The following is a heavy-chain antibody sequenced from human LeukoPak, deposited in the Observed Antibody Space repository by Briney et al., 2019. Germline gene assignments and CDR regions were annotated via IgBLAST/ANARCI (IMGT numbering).Heavy chain of an antibody. D-gene: IGHD3-22*01. CDR2: IWYDGSNK. Sequence: GRSLRLFCAASGFTFSSYGMHWVRQAPGKGLEWVAVIWYDGSNKYYADSVKGRFTISRDNSKNTLYLQMNSLRAEDTAVYYCAKDLYYDSSGPFDYGGQGTLVTVSS. V-gene: IGHV3-33*06. J-gene: IGHJ4*02. CDR1: GFTFSSYG. CDR3: AKDLYYDSSGPFDY.